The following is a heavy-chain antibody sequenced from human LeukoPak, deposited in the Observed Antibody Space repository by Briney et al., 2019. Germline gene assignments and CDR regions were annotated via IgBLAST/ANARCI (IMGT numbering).Heavy chain of an antibody. Sequence: ASVKVSCKASGYTFTSYYMHWVRQAPGQGLEWMGIINPSGGSTSYAQKFQGRVTMTRDTSTSTVYTELSSLRSEDTAVYYCARVRGITMVRGAILDPWGQGTLVTVSS. J-gene: IGHJ5*02. D-gene: IGHD3-10*01. CDR2: INPSGGST. CDR1: GYTFTSYY. V-gene: IGHV1-46*01. CDR3: ARVRGITMVRGAILDP.